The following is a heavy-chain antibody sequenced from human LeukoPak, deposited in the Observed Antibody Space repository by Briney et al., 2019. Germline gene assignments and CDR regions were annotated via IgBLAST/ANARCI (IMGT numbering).Heavy chain of an antibody. CDR2: IYYSGST. J-gene: IGHJ6*03. Sequence: PSETLSLTCTVSGGSISSYYWSWIRQPPGKGLEWIGYIYYSGSTNYNPSLKSRVTISVDTSKNQFSLKLSSVTAADTAVYYCARGSKGRNYGLGSQPGYYYMDVWGKGTTVTVS. CDR3: ARGSKGRNYGLGSQPGYYYMDV. V-gene: IGHV4-59*01. CDR1: GGSISSYY. D-gene: IGHD3-10*01.